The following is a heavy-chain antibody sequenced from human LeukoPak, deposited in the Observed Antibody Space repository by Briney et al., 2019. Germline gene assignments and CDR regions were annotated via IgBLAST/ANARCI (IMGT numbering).Heavy chain of an antibody. CDR2: ISSSSSYI. J-gene: IGHJ4*02. D-gene: IGHD1-1*01. CDR1: GFTFSSYS. Sequence: PGGSLRLSCAASGFTFSSYSMNWVRQAPGKGLEWVSSISSSSSYIYYADSVKGRFTISRDNAKNSLYLQMNSLRAEDTAVYYCAREQPNDGDYVDYWGQGALVTVSS. V-gene: IGHV3-21*01. CDR3: AREQPNDGDYVDY.